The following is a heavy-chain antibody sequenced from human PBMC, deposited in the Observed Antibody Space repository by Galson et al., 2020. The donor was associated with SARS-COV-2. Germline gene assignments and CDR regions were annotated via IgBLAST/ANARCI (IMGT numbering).Heavy chain of an antibody. Sequence: GGSLSLTCAASGFTFSNACMSWVRHAPGKSLEWVGRIKRKTDGGTTDYAAPVKGRFTISRDDSKNTLYLQMNSLKTEDTAVYYCTTVTYYYDSSAFPNDAFDIWGQGTMVTVSS. V-gene: IGHV3-15*01. CDR2: IKRKTDGGTT. CDR1: GFTFSNAC. D-gene: IGHD3-22*01. J-gene: IGHJ3*02. CDR3: TTVTYYYDSSAFPNDAFDI.